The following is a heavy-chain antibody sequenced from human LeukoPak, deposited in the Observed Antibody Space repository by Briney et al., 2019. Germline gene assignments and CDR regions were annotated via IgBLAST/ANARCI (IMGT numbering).Heavy chain of an antibody. CDR3: ARGENVLLWFGELLSRPPDAFDI. V-gene: IGHV4-39*07. D-gene: IGHD3-10*01. J-gene: IGHJ3*02. CDR2: IYYSGST. CDR1: GGSISSSSYY. Sequence: PSETLSLTCTVSGGSISSSSYYWGWIRQPPGKGLEWIGSIYYSGSTYYNPSLKSRVTISVDTSKNQFSLKLSSVTAADTAVYYCARGENVLLWFGELLSRPPDAFDIWGQGTMVTVSS.